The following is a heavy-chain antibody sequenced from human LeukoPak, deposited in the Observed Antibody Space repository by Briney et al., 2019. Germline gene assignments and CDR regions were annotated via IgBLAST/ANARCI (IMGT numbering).Heavy chain of an antibody. V-gene: IGHV3-9*01. J-gene: IGHJ5*02. CDR3: ARSLGRQQLGNWFDP. D-gene: IGHD6-13*01. CDR2: ISWNSGSI. Sequence: PGRSLRLSCAASGFTFDDYAMHWVRQAPGKGLEWVSGISWNSGSIGYADSVKGRFTISRDNAKNSLYLQMNSLRAEDTAVYYCARSLGRQQLGNWFDPWGQGTLVTVSS. CDR1: GFTFDDYA.